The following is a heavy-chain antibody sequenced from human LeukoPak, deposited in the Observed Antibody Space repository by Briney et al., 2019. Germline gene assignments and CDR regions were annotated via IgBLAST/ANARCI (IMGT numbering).Heavy chain of an antibody. CDR1: GFTFSSYA. V-gene: IGHV3-23*01. CDR2: ISGSGGTT. Sequence: GGSLRLSCAPSGFTFSSYAMSWVRQAPGRGLEWVSTISGSGGTTYYADSVKGRFTISRDNAKNSLYLQMNSLRAEDTAVYYCARDTSYGGNSDYWGQGTLVTVSS. D-gene: IGHD4-23*01. CDR3: ARDTSYGGNSDY. J-gene: IGHJ4*02.